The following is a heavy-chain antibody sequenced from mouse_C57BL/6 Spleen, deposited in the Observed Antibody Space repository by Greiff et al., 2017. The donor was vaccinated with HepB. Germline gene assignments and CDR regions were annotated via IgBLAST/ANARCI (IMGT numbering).Heavy chain of an antibody. CDR3: TTGIRYYYGSRFAY. D-gene: IGHD1-1*01. V-gene: IGHV14-4*01. Sequence: VQLQQSGAELVRPGASVKLSCTASGFNIKDDYMHWVKQRPEQGLEWIGWIDPENGDTEYASKLQGKATITADTSSNTAYLQLSSLTSEDTAVYYCTTGIRYYYGSRFAYWGQGTLVTVAA. J-gene: IGHJ3*01. CDR1: GFNIKDDY. CDR2: IDPENGDT.